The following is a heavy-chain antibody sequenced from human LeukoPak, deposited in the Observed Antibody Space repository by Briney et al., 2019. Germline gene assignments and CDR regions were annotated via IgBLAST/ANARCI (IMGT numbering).Heavy chain of an antibody. CDR3: AKSLNYYSDTTGQDY. CDR2: IRYDGGNK. V-gene: IGHV3-30*02. J-gene: IGHJ4*02. Sequence: LSCAXXGFTFSSYGXHWVRQAPGKGRXGVAFIRYDGGNKYYADSVKGRITISRDNSKGTLFLQMNNLRVEDTAVYYCAKSLNYYSDTTGQDYWGQGTLVTVSS. D-gene: IGHD3-22*01. CDR1: GFTFSSYG.